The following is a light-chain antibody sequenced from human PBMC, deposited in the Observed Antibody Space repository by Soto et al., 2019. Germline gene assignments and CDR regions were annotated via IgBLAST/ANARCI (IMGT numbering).Light chain of an antibody. V-gene: IGKV3-11*01. CDR1: QSLSSF. Sequence: EIVLTQSPATLSLSPGERVTLSCRASQSLSSFLAWYQQKPGQAPMLLIHDASNRATGIPARFSGSGSGTVFNLTISSLEPEDSAVYYCQQHHSWPLTFGGGTKVEIK. CDR2: DAS. J-gene: IGKJ4*01. CDR3: QQHHSWPLT.